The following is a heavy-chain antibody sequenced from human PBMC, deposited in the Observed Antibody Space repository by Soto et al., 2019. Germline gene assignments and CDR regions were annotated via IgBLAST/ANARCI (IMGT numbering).Heavy chain of an antibody. CDR2: VNSDGSTI. D-gene: IGHD6-13*01. CDR3: ARDPSSSWPGDYYYYMDV. J-gene: IGHJ6*03. CDR1: GFTFSRDW. V-gene: IGHV3-74*01. Sequence: PGGSLRLSCAASGFTFSRDWMHWVRQAPGKGLVWVSRVNSDGSTINYADSVKGRFTISRDNAKNTLYLQMNSLRAEDTAVYYCARDPSSSWPGDYYYYMDVWGKGTTVTVSS.